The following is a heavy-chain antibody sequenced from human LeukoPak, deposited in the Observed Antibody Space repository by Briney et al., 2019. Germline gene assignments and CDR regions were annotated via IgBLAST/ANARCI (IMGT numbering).Heavy chain of an antibody. CDR3: ARGMREALFDY. D-gene: IGHD1-26*01. Sequence: SETLSLTCTVSGGSISSGGYYWSWIRQHPGKGLEWIGYIYYSGSTYYNPSLKSRVTISVDTSKNQFSLKLSSVTAADTAVYYCARGMREALFDYWGQGTLVTVSS. CDR2: IYYSGST. J-gene: IGHJ4*02. CDR1: GGSISSGGYY. V-gene: IGHV4-31*03.